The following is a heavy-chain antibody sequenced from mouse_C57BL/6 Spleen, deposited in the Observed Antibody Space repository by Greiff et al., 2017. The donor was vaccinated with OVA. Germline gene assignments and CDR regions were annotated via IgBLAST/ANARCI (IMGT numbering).Heavy chain of an antibody. CDR3: ARKYYCSSCEGYAMDD. Sequence: VQLQQSGDELVKPGASVKISCKASGYAFSSYWMNWVKQRPGKGLEWIGQIYPGDGDTNYNGKFKGKATLTADKSSSTAYMQLSSLTSEDSAVYFCARKYYCSSCEGYAMDDWGQGTSVTVSS. D-gene: IGHD1-1*01. CDR2: IYPGDGDT. J-gene: IGHJ4*01. CDR1: GYAFSSYW. V-gene: IGHV1-80*01.